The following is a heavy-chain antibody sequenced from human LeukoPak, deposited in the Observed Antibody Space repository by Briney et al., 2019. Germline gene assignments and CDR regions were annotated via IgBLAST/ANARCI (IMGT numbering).Heavy chain of an antibody. J-gene: IGHJ5*02. CDR1: GYAIISGGFS. Sequence: PSETLSLTCTVSGYAIISGGFSWNWIRQPPGKGLEWIGCIYDRGPAHYNPSLKSRFTISVDRPKNQFFLNVTSLTAADTAVYYCARSRQASGLFSSWGQGTLVVVSS. CDR3: ARSRQASGLFSS. D-gene: IGHD3-10*01. V-gene: IGHV4-30-2*01. CDR2: IYDRGPA.